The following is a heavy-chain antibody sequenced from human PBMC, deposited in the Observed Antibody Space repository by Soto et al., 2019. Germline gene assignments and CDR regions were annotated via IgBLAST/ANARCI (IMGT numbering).Heavy chain of an antibody. Sequence: QVQLQESGPGLVKPSQTLSLTCTVSGGSISSGGYYWSWIRQHPGKGLEWIGYIYYSGSTYYNPSLKSRVTISVDTSKNQFSLKLSSVTVADTAVYFCARMRRLKMATISPLGYYYYGMDVWGQGTTVTVSS. CDR1: GGSISSGGYY. V-gene: IGHV4-31*03. J-gene: IGHJ6*02. D-gene: IGHD5-12*01. CDR3: ARMRRLKMATISPLGYYYYGMDV. CDR2: IYYSGST.